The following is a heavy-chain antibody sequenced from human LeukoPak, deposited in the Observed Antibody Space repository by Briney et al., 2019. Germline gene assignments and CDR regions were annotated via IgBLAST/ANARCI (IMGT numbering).Heavy chain of an antibody. CDR2: ISARSDST. D-gene: IGHD3-3*01. J-gene: IGHJ4*02. CDR3: ARKGDDFTLDY. CDR1: GFTFSSYA. Sequence: GGSLRLSCAASGFTFSSYAMSWVRQSPAKGLEWVSAISARSDSTYYADSVKGRFTISRDNSKSTLYLQMNSLRAGDTAVYYCARKGDDFTLDYWGQGTLVTVSS. V-gene: IGHV3-23*01.